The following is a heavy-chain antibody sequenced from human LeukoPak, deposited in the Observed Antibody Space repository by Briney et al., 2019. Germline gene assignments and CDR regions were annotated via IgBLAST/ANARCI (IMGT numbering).Heavy chain of an antibody. CDR3: AQGADYGFKY. J-gene: IGHJ4*02. CDR1: GFTLSDYG. D-gene: IGHD4-17*01. V-gene: IGHV3-30*02. Sequence: PGGSLRLSCAASGFTLSDYGMHWVRQSPGKGLEWVAFLHVGGNDKRYADSVKGRFTIPRDSTKNTLYLQMNSLRADEDTVVYHCAQGADYGFKYWGQGTQVTVSS. CDR2: LHVGGNDK.